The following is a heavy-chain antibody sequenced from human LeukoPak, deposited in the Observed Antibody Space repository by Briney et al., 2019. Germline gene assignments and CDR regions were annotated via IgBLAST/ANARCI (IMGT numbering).Heavy chain of an antibody. Sequence: GASVKVSCKASGYTFTGYYMHWVRQAPGQGLEWMGWINPNSGGTNYAQKFQGWVTMTRDTSISTAYMELSRLRSDDTAVYYCARRYCGGDCYYDASDIWGQGTMVTVSS. CDR3: ARRYCGGDCYYDASDI. CDR2: INPNSGGT. D-gene: IGHD2-21*02. V-gene: IGHV1-2*04. CDR1: GYTFTGYY. J-gene: IGHJ3*02.